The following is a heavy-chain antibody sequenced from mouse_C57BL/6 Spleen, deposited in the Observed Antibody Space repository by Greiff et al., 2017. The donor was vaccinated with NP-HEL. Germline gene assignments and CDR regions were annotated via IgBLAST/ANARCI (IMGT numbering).Heavy chain of an antibody. Sequence: EVMLVESGGGLVKPGGSLKLSCAASGFTFSSYAMSWVRQTPEKRLEWVATISDGGSYTYYPDNVKGRFTISRDNAKNNLYLQMSHLKSEDTAMYYCAREGGGHHFDYWGQGTTLTVSS. CDR2: ISDGGSYT. V-gene: IGHV5-4*01. J-gene: IGHJ2*01. CDR3: AREGGGHHFDY. D-gene: IGHD3-1*01. CDR1: GFTFSSYA.